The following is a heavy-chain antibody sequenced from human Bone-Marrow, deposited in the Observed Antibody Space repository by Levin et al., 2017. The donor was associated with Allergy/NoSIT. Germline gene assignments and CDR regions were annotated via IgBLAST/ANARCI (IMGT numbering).Heavy chain of an antibody. J-gene: IGHJ4*02. D-gene: IGHD6-19*01. CDR1: GFTFSSYA. Sequence: GGSLRLSCAASGFTFSSYAMSWVRQAPGKGLEWVASISGSGTITHYAESVKGRFTISRDISKNMRHLQMYSLRAEDTAIYFCAKEGLAVAGYYVASWGPGPLVTASS. CDR2: ISGSGTIT. CDR3: AKEGLAVAGYYVAS. V-gene: IGHV3-23*01.